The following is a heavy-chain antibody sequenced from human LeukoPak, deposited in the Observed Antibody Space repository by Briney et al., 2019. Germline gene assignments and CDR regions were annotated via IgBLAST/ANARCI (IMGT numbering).Heavy chain of an antibody. CDR2: ISGNGGST. J-gene: IGHJ6*03. D-gene: IGHD2-2*01. CDR3: AKDLRVIVVTYYMDV. Sequence: GGSLRLSCAASGFTFNSYAMTWVRQAPGKGLEWVSSISGNGGSTYYTDSVKGRFTVSRDNSRNTLYLQMNSLRAEDTAAYYCAKDLRVIVVTYYMDVWGKGTTVTVSS. CDR1: GFTFNSYA. V-gene: IGHV3-23*01.